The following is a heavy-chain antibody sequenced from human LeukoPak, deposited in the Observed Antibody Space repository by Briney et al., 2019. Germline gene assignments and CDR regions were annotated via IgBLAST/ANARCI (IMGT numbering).Heavy chain of an antibody. CDR3: AKAVAGGSNWFDP. V-gene: IGHV4-34*01. CDR2: INHSGST. J-gene: IGHJ5*02. CDR1: GGSISSYY. D-gene: IGHD6-19*01. Sequence: SETLSLTCTVSGGSISSYYWSWIRQPPGKGLEWIGEINHSGSTNYNPSLKSRVTISVDTSKNQFSLKLSSVTAADTAVYYCAKAVAGGSNWFDPWGQGTLVTVSS.